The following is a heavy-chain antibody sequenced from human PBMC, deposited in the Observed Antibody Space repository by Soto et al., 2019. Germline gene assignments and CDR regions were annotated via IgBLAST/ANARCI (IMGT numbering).Heavy chain of an antibody. CDR2: ISSSSSYI. V-gene: IGHV3-21*01. D-gene: IGHD3-22*01. J-gene: IGHJ6*02. CDR3: ARALYDSSGEPRHGMDV. Sequence: GGSLRLSCAASGFTFSSYSMNWVRQAPGKGLEWVSSISSSSSYIYYADSVKGRFTISRDNAKNSLYLQMNSLRAEDTAVYYCARALYDSSGEPRHGMDVWGQGTTVTVSS. CDR1: GFTFSSYS.